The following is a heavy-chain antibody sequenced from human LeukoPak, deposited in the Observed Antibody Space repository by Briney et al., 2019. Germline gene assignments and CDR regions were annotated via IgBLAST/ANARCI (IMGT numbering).Heavy chain of an antibody. V-gene: IGHV4-39*01. D-gene: IGHD3-10*01. Sequence: SETLSLTCSVSGGSISGDIYYWVWIPQPPGMGLEWIGSFHYSGNSYYTPSLQSRVTISVDTSKNQFSLRLSSVTAADTALDYCARSRSGTRWSISIDYWGQGTLVTVSS. CDR2: FHYSGNS. CDR3: ARSRSGTRWSISIDY. J-gene: IGHJ4*02. CDR1: GGSISGDIYY.